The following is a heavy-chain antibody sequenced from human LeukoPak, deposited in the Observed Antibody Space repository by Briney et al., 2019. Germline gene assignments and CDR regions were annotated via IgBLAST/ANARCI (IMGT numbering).Heavy chain of an antibody. Sequence: SETLSLTCAVYGGSFSGHYWSWIRQPPGKGLKWIGEINQSGSTNYNPSFKSRVTISVDTSKNQLSLKLSSVTAADTAVYYCARLSVYHDILTGYRRSYWYFDLWGRGTLVTVSS. CDR1: GGSFSGHY. V-gene: IGHV4-34*01. J-gene: IGHJ2*01. D-gene: IGHD3-9*01. CDR3: ARLSVYHDILTGYRRSYWYFDL. CDR2: INQSGST.